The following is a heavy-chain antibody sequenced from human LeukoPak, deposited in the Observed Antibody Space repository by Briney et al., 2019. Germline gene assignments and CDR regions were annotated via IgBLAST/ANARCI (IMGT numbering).Heavy chain of an antibody. D-gene: IGHD3-9*01. Sequence: GASVKVSCKASGYTFTNSYIHWVRQAPGQVLEWMGLINPDGGNTNYAQNFQGRVTLTRDTSTSTVYMELSSLRSEDTAVYYCVRGDRNYDILTGYSKSWFDPWGQGTLVTVSS. CDR1: GYTFTNSY. V-gene: IGHV1-46*01. J-gene: IGHJ5*02. CDR3: VRGDRNYDILTGYSKSWFDP. CDR2: INPDGGNT.